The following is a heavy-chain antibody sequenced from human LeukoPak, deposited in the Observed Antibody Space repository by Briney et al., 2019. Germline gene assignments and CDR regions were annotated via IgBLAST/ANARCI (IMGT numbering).Heavy chain of an antibody. CDR3: ARPTVTTSGRAFDI. CDR2: IYSGGST. Sequence: GGSLRLSCAASGFTVSSNYMSWVRQAPGKGLEWVSVIYSGGSTYYADSVKGRFTISRDNSKNTLYLQMNSLRAEDTAVYYCARPTVTTSGRAFDIWGQGTMVTVSS. D-gene: IGHD4-17*01. CDR1: GFTVSSNY. J-gene: IGHJ3*02. V-gene: IGHV3-66*04.